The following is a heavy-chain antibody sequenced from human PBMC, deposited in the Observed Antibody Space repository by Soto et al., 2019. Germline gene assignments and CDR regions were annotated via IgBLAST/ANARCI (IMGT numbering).Heavy chain of an antibody. CDR3: AREDSGAFFDI. V-gene: IGHV4-30-2*01. CDR2: IYSGTT. J-gene: IGHJ4*02. CDR1: GVSISSGGYP. Sequence: SETLSLTCAVSGVSISSGGYPWSWIRQPPGKGMEWIGYIYSGTTHYNPSLKSRVTISMDRSKNQVSLSLKSVTAADTAVYYCAREDSGAFFDIWGQGNLVTVSS. D-gene: IGHD2-15*01.